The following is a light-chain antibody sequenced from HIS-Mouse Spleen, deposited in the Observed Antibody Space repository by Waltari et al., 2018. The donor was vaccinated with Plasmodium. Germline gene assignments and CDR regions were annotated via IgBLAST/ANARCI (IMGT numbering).Light chain of an antibody. CDR1: SSDVGGDTY. CDR3: SSYADSNNLV. Sequence: QSALTQPPSASGSPGQSVTISCPGTSSDVGGDTYVSWYQQHPGKAPKLMIYEVSKRPSGVPDRFSGSKSGNTASLTVSGLQAEDEADYYCSSYADSNNLVFGGGTKLTVL. V-gene: IGLV2-8*01. CDR2: EVS. J-gene: IGLJ2*01.